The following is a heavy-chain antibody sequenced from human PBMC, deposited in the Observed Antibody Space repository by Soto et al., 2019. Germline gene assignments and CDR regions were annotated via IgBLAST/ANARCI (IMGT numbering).Heavy chain of an antibody. Sequence: EVHLVESGGGLVQPGGSLRLSCVASGFSFTNYWMIWARQSPGKGLEWLANINGDGSEIHYVDYAKGRFTISRDNDKRSLFLQINSLRAEDTAVYFCERDIGKKNFDYWGQGTLVTVSS. J-gene: IGHJ4*02. CDR2: INGDGSEI. V-gene: IGHV3-7*01. CDR1: GFSFTNYW. CDR3: ERDIGKKNFDY. D-gene: IGHD1-26*01.